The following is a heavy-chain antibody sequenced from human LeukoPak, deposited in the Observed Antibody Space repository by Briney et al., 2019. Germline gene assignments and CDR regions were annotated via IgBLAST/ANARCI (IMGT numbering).Heavy chain of an antibody. CDR1: GGSFSGYY. D-gene: IGHD3-22*01. J-gene: IGHJ4*02. V-gene: IGHV4-34*01. CDR2: INHSGST. CDR3: ASRYYYDSSGYYGQFDY. Sequence: SETLSLTCAVYGGSFSGYYWSWIRQPPGKGLEWIGEINHSGSTNYNPSLKSRVTISVDTSKNQFSLKLSSVTAADTAVDYCASRYYYDSSGYYGQFDYWGQGTLVTVSS.